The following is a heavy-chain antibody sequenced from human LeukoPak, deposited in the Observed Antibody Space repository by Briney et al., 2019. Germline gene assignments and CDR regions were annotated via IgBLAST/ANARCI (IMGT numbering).Heavy chain of an antibody. D-gene: IGHD3-10*01. CDR1: GFTFSSYG. Sequence: GGTLRLSCAASGFTFSSYGMNWVRQAPGKGPEWVSGISGGGGSTYYADSVKGRFTISRDNSKNTLFLQMNSLRTEDTAVYYCVCWLGGDYKYMDVWGKGTKVTVSS. CDR2: ISGGGGST. V-gene: IGHV3-23*01. J-gene: IGHJ6*03. CDR3: VCWLGGDYKYMDV.